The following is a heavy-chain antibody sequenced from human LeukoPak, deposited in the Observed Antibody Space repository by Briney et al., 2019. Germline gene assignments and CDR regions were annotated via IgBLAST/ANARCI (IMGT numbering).Heavy chain of an antibody. CDR1: GGSISSNSYY. J-gene: IGHJ4*02. CDR2: IYYSGST. V-gene: IGHV4-39*02. D-gene: IGHD3-9*01. CDR3: ARERTYYDILTGYWGFDY. Sequence: KTSETLSLTCTVSGGSISSNSYYWGWIRQPPGKGLKWIGSIYYSGSTYYNPSLKSRVTISVDTSKNQFSLKLNSVTAADTAVCYCARERTYYDILTGYWGFDYWGQGTLVTVSS.